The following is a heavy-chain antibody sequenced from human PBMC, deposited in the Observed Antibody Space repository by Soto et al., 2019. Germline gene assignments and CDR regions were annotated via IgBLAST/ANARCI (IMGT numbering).Heavy chain of an antibody. Sequence: ASVEVSCKASGGTFSSYTISWVRQAPGQGLEWMGRIIPILGIANYAQEFQGRVTITADKSTSTAYMELSSLRSEDTAVYYCARPDYGDYYFQHWGQGTLVTVSS. J-gene: IGHJ1*01. D-gene: IGHD4-17*01. CDR3: ARPDYGDYYFQH. CDR2: IIPILGIA. V-gene: IGHV1-69*02. CDR1: GGTFSSYT.